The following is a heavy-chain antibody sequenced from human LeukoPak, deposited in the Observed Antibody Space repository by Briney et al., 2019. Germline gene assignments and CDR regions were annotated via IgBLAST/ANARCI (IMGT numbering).Heavy chain of an antibody. CDR3: AKDQDFTMIVGWGGKGSFFDY. CDR1: GFTFSSYG. Sequence: GGSLRLSCAASGFTFSSYGMHWVRQAPGKGLEWVAVISYDGSNKYYADSVKGRFTISRDNSKNTLYLQMNSLRAEDTAVYYCAKDQDFTMIVGWGGKGSFFDYWGQGTLVTVSS. V-gene: IGHV3-30*18. CDR2: ISYDGSNK. J-gene: IGHJ4*02. D-gene: IGHD3-22*01.